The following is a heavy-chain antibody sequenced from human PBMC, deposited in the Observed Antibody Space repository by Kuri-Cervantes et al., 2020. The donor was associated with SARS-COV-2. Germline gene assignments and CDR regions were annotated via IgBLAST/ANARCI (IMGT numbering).Heavy chain of an antibody. CDR3: ARGHCSSTSCYINYYYYMDV. CDR1: GYSISSGYY. V-gene: IGHV4-38-2*02. D-gene: IGHD2-2*01. Sequence: ETLSLTCTVSGYSISSGYYWGWIRQPPGKGLEWIGSIYHSGSTYYNPSLKSRVTISVDTSKNQFSLKLSSVTAADTAVYYCARGHCSSTSCYINYYYYMDVWGKGTTVTVSS. J-gene: IGHJ6*03. CDR2: IYHSGST.